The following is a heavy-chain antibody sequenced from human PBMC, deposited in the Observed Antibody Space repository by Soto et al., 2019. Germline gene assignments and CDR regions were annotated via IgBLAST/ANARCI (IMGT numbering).Heavy chain of an antibody. CDR3: ARVVEFSSSPAEDYFDF. CDR1: GYTFTHYG. D-gene: IGHD6-6*01. CDR2: ISGYTGDT. J-gene: IGHJ4*02. V-gene: IGHV1-18*01. Sequence: VQLVQSGAEVKRPEASVKVSCRASGYTFTHYGISWVRQAPGHGLEWMGWISGYTGDTNYAQKFQGRVSVTTDTSTSTGYMELRSLRPDDTAMYYCARVVEFSSSPAEDYFDFWGQGTLVTVSS.